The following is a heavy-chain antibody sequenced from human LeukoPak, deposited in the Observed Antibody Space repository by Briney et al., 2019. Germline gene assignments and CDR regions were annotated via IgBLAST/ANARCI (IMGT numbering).Heavy chain of an antibody. V-gene: IGHV3-21*01. D-gene: IGHD2-2*02. CDR1: GFTFSSYS. Sequence: GGSLRLSCAASGFTFSSYSMNRVRQAPGKGLEWVSSISSSSSYIYYADSVKGRFSISRDNAKNSLYLQMNSLRAEDTAVYYCARDGGPDIVVVPAAIRVGMDVWGQGTTVTVSS. CDR3: ARDGGPDIVVVPAAIRVGMDV. J-gene: IGHJ6*02. CDR2: ISSSSSYI.